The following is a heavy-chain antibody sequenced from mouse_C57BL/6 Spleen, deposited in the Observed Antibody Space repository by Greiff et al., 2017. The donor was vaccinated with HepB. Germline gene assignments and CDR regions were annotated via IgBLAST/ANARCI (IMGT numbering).Heavy chain of an antibody. CDR2: IDPETGGT. Sequence: VQLQQSGAELVRPGASVTLSCKASGYTFTDYEMHWVKQTPVHGLEWIGAIDPETGGTAYNQKFKGKAILTADKSSSTAYMELRSLTYEDSAVYYCTRGGFSFDYWGQGTTLTVSS. V-gene: IGHV1-15*01. J-gene: IGHJ2*01. D-gene: IGHD3-1*01. CDR3: TRGGFSFDY. CDR1: GYTFTDYE.